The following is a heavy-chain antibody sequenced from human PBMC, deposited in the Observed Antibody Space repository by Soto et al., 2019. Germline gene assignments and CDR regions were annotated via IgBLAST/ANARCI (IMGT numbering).Heavy chain of an antibody. CDR2: INQSGSI. Sequence: SETLSLTCAVYGGSLSDYYWSWIRQPPEKGLEWIGEINQSGSISYNPSFESRVTISVDTSKSQFSLKLSSVTTADTAVYYCARGRGVYSGSGSYVGSRTNWFDPWGQGALVTVSS. V-gene: IGHV4-34*01. D-gene: IGHD3-10*01. CDR1: GGSLSDYY. CDR3: ARGRGVYSGSGSYVGSRTNWFDP. J-gene: IGHJ5*02.